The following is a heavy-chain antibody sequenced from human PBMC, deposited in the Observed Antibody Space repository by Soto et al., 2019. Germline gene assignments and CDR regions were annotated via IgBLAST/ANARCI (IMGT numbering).Heavy chain of an antibody. J-gene: IGHJ6*02. Sequence: QVQLVQSGAEVKKPGSSVKVSCKASGGTFSSYAISWVRQAPGQGLEWMGGIIPIFGTANYAQKFQGRVTITADESTSTAYMELSSLRSEDTAVYYCARVGKGSGYYSYGMDVWGQGTTVTVSS. CDR2: IIPIFGTA. D-gene: IGHD3-10*01. CDR3: ARVGKGSGYYSYGMDV. CDR1: GGTFSSYA. V-gene: IGHV1-69*12.